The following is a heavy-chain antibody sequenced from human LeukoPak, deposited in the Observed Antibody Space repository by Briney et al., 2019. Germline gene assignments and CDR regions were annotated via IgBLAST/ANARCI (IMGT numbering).Heavy chain of an antibody. CDR3: VRDQGSGRFDP. V-gene: IGHV3-7*01. CDR2: IKQDGTVK. CDR1: GFTFSSYW. J-gene: IGHJ5*02. Sequence: PGGSLRLSCADSGFTFSSYWMSWARQAPGKGLEWVANIKQDGTVKYYVDSVKGRFTISRDNAKNSLYLQMNTLRAEDTAVYYCVRDQGSGRFDPWGQGTLVTVSS.